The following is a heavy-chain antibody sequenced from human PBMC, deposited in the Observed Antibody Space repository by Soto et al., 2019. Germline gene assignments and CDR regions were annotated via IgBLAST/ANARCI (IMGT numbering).Heavy chain of an antibody. CDR3: ARESGGATATLDYYYFYMDV. D-gene: IGHD5-12*01. CDR1: GDTFNDYY. Sequence: QVQLVQSGAEVKKPGASVTVSCRSSGDTFNDYYIHWVRQAPGQGLEWMGWINPKSGVRKYAQKFQGWVSMTRDTSIAAGYMPLRRLRAADAAVYSCARESGGATATLDYYYFYMDVWGTGTTVTVSS. V-gene: IGHV1-2*04. J-gene: IGHJ6*03. CDR2: INPKSGVR.